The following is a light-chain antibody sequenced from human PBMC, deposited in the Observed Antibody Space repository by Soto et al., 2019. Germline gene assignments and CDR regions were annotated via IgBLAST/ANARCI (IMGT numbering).Light chain of an antibody. V-gene: IGKV3-15*01. CDR1: QSVSSN. J-gene: IGKJ1*01. CDR3: HQYNFWPT. CDR2: GTS. Sequence: EIVMTQSPATLSVSPRERATLSCRASQSVSSNLAWYQQQPGKSPRLLIYGTSTRATGIPARLSGSGSGTEFTLTIRSLQSEDFAVYYCHQYNFWPTFGQGTKVDIK.